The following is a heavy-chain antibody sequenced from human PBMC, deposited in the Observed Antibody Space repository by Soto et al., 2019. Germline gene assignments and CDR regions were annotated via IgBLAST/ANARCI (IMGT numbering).Heavy chain of an antibody. J-gene: IGHJ6*02. CDR3: ARGDGYNYYYYYGMDV. V-gene: IGHV1-2*04. Sequence: ASVKVSCKASGYTFTGYYMHWVRQAPGQGLEWMGWINPSSGGTNYAQKFQGWVTMTRDTSISTAYMELSRLRSDDTAVYYCARGDGYNYYYYYGMDVWGQGTTVTVSS. D-gene: IGHD5-12*01. CDR1: GYTFTGYY. CDR2: INPSSGGT.